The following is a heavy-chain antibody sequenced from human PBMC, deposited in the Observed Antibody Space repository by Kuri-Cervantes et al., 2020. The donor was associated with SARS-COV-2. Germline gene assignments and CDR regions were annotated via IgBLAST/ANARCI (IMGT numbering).Heavy chain of an antibody. V-gene: IGHV5-51*01. CDR1: GYSFTSHW. J-gene: IGHJ6*03. D-gene: IGHD4-17*01. Sequence: GGSLRLSCKASGYSFTSHWIGWVRQMPGKGLEWMGIIYPGDSDTRYSPSFQGQVTISADKSISTAFLQWSSLKASDTAMYYCARRAYGEQGDSYYMDVWGKGTTVTVSS. CDR2: IYPGDSDT. CDR3: ARRAYGEQGDSYYMDV.